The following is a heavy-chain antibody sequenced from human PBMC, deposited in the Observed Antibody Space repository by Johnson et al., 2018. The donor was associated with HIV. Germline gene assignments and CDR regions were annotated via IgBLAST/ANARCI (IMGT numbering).Heavy chain of an antibody. Sequence: EVPLVESGGGLVKPGGSLTLSCSASGFSFNNAWPSWVRQAPGRGLEWVGRIKSEVDDGTTDYAAPVKGRFAISRDDSKHMLYLQMNSLKTEDTAVYYCTTDGGLGSFDIWGQGTMVAVSS. J-gene: IGHJ3*02. CDR1: GFSFNNAW. D-gene: IGHD7-27*01. CDR2: IKSEVDDGTT. CDR3: TTDGGLGSFDI. V-gene: IGHV3-15*01.